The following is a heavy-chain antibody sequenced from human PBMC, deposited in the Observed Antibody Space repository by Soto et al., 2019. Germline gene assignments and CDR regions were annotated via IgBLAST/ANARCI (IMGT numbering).Heavy chain of an antibody. V-gene: IGHV1-69*13. CDR1: GGTFSSYA. CDR2: IIPIFGTA. D-gene: IGHD2-2*01. J-gene: IGHJ6*02. CDR3: ARASTDIVVVPAAARPYYYYGMDV. Sequence: SVKVSCKASGGTFSSYAVSWVRQAPGQGLEWMGGIIPIFGTANYAQKFQGRVTITADESTSTAYMELSSLRSEDTAVYYCARASTDIVVVPAAARPYYYYGMDVWGQGTTVTVSS.